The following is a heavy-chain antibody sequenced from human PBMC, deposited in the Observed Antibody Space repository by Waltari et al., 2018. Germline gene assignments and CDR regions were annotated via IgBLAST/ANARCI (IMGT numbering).Heavy chain of an antibody. CDR2: FDPEDGEI. D-gene: IGHD4-4*01. CDR3: ASNQVDYSNYFYFDY. V-gene: IGHV1-24*01. J-gene: IGHJ4*02. CDR1: GYTLTALS. Sequence: QVHLVQSGAEVRRPGASVKVSCKVSGYTLTALSINWVRQAPGKGLEWMGGFDPEDGEIIYAQKFQGRVTMTEDTSTDTVYMEVSSLRSEDTAVYYCASNQVDYSNYFYFDYWGQGTLVTVSS.